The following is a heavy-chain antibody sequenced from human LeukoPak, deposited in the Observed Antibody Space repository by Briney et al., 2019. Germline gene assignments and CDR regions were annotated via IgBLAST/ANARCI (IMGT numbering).Heavy chain of an antibody. J-gene: IGHJ1*01. V-gene: IGHV3-9*01. CDR2: ISWNSGSI. Sequence: PGGSLRLSCAASGFTFDDYAMHWVRQAPGKGLEWVSGISWNSGSIGYADSVKGRFTISRDNAKNSLYLQMNSLRAEDTALYYCAKDGSSSWTKGYFQHWGQGTLVTVSS. CDR3: AKDGSSSWTKGYFQH. D-gene: IGHD6-13*01. CDR1: GFTFDDYA.